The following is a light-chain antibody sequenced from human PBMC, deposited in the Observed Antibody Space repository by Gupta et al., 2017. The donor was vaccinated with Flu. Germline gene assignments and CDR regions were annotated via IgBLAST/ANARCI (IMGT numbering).Light chain of an antibody. V-gene: IGLV2-23*01. Sequence: STAQSITISCAGTSSDVASSHLVSWYQQHPGKAPKLIIYEGTKRPSGVSDRFSAAKSGNSASLTVSGLQAEDEADYYCSSSAGSRVWGFGGGT. CDR2: EGT. J-gene: IGLJ3*02. CDR3: SSSAGSRVWG. CDR1: SSDVASSHL.